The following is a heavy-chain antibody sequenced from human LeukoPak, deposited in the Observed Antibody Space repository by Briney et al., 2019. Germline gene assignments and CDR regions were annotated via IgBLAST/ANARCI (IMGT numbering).Heavy chain of an antibody. CDR2: ISTYNDNT. CDR3: ARDEDYGIFVNVDY. D-gene: IGHD4-17*01. J-gene: IGHJ4*02. CDR1: GYTFINYV. Sequence: ASVKVSCKASGYTFINYVIIWVRQAPGQGLEWMGWISTYNDNTNYAQRLQGRVTMTTDTSTSTAYMELRSLRSDDTAVYYCARDEDYGIFVNVDYWGQGTLVTVSS. V-gene: IGHV1-18*01.